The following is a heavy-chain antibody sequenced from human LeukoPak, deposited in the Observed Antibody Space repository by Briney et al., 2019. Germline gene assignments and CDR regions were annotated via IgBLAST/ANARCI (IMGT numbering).Heavy chain of an antibody. D-gene: IGHD6-13*01. CDR1: GFTFSSYS. V-gene: IGHV3-48*01. J-gene: IGHJ4*02. CDR2: ISSGSSTI. Sequence: GGSLRLSCAASGFTFSSYSMNWVRQAPGRGLEWVSYISSGSSTIYYADSVKGRFTISRDNAKNSLYLQMNSLRAEDTAVYYCARIRLAAAGTGGGDYWGQGTLVTVSS. CDR3: ARIRLAAAGTGGGDY.